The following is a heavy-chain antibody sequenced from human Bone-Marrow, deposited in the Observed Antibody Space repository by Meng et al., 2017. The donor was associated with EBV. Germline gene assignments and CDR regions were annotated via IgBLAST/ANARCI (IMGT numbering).Heavy chain of an antibody. V-gene: IGHV1-2*06. CDR2: INPISGGT. D-gene: IGHD6-19*01. CDR3: ARDHRGSGPDY. J-gene: IGHJ4*02. CDR1: GYTFTASY. Sequence: QVQLVQSGAEVKKPGASVKVSCRTSGYTFTASYLHWVRQAPGQGLEWMGRINPISGGTNFAQNFQGRVIMTRDTSISTAYMELSRLRSDDTAVYYCARDHRGSGPDYWGQGTLVTVSS.